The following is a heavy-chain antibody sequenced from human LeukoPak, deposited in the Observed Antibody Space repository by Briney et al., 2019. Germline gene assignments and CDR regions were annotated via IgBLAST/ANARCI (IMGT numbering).Heavy chain of an antibody. CDR2: IIPIFGTA. J-gene: IGHJ6*03. CDR3: ARGRDGYNYYYYMDV. D-gene: IGHD5-24*01. V-gene: IGHV1-69*13. CDR1: GGTFSSYA. Sequence: EASVKVSCKASGGTFSSYAISWVRQAPGQGLEWMGGIIPIFGTANYAQKFQGRVTITADESTSTAYMELSSLRSEDTAVYYCARGRDGYNYYYYMDVWGKGTTVTISS.